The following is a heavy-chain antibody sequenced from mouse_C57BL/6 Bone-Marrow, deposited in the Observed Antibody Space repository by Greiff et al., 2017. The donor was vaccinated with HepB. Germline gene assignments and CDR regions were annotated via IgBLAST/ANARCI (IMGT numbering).Heavy chain of an antibody. J-gene: IGHJ2*01. D-gene: IGHD1-1*01. CDR2: IYPGDGDT. Sequence: VQLKESGPELVKPGASVKISCKASGYAFSSSWMNWVKQRPGKGLEWIGRIYPGDGDTNYNGKFKGKATLTADKSSSTAYMQLSSLTSEDSAVYFCARRLITTVFDYWGQGTTLTVSS. CDR1: GYAFSSSW. V-gene: IGHV1-82*01. CDR3: ARRLITTVFDY.